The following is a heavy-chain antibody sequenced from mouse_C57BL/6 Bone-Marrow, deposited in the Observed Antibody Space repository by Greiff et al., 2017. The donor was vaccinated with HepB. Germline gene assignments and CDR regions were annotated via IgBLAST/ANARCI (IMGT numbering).Heavy chain of an antibody. J-gene: IGHJ4*01. CDR2: TFYSGIT. D-gene: IGHD1-1*01. CDR1: GFSINSDCY. CDR3: ARDSESYYYGSSYVMDY. Sequence: VQLKQSGPSLVRPSQTLSLTCTVTGFSINSDCYWIWIRQFPGNKLEYIGYTFYSGITYYNPSLESRTYITRDTSKNQFSLKLSSVTTEDTATYYCARDSESYYYGSSYVMDYWGQGTSVTVSS. V-gene: IGHV3-3*01.